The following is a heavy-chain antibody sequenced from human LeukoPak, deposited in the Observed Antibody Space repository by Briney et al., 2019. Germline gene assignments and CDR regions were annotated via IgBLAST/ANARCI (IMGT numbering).Heavy chain of an antibody. CDR3: ARGHGGYSSSWYVY. CDR1: GGSFSGYY. Sequence: SETLSLTCAVYGGSFSGYYWSWIRQPPGKGLEWIGEINHSGSTNYNPSLKSRVTISVDTSKNQFSLKLSSVTAADTAVYYCARGHGGYSSSWYVYWGQGTLVTVPS. D-gene: IGHD6-13*01. V-gene: IGHV4-34*01. CDR2: INHSGST. J-gene: IGHJ4*02.